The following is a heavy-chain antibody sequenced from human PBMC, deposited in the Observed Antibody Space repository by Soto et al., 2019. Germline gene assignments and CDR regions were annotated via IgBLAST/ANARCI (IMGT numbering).Heavy chain of an antibody. Sequence: ASVQVSCKASGYTFMSYPLHWVRQAPGQRPEWMGWINAGNGNTKYSQKFQGRVTITRDTSASTAYMELSSLRSEDTAVYYCARDLQADYWGQGTLVTVSS. V-gene: IGHV1-3*01. CDR2: INAGNGNT. CDR3: ARDLQADY. CDR1: GYTFMSYP. J-gene: IGHJ4*02.